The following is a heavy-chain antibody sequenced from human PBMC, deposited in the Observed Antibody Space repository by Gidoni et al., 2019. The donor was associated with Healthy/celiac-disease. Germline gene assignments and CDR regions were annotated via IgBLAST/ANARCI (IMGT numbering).Heavy chain of an antibody. CDR3: AKLIGGIAAAGGDFDY. Sequence: EVQLLESGGGLVQPGGSLRLSCVASGFTFSSDAMSWVRQAPGKGLAWVSAISGSGGSTYYADSVKGRFTISRDNSKNTLYLQMNSLRAEDTAVYYCAKLIGGIAAAGGDFDYWGQGTLVTVSS. J-gene: IGHJ4*02. CDR2: ISGSGGST. D-gene: IGHD6-13*01. V-gene: IGHV3-23*01. CDR1: GFTFSSDA.